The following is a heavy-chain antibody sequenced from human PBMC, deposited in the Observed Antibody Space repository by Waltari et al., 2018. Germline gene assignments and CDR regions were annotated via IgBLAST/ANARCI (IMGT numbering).Heavy chain of an antibody. D-gene: IGHD5-12*01. V-gene: IGHV4-39*01. CDR2: IYYSGST. CDR1: GGSISRSSYY. J-gene: IGHJ5*02. CDR3: ARHWKKSGYRFDP. Sequence: QLQLQESGPGLVKPSETLSLTCTVSGGSISRSSYYWGGIRQSPGKGLEGIGSIYYSGSTDYNPTLEGRVTISGDTSKNQFSLKLSSVTAADTAVYYCARHWKKSGYRFDPWGQGTLVTVSS.